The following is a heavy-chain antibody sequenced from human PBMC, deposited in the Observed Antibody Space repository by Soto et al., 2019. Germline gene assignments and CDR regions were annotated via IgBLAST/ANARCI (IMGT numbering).Heavy chain of an antibody. CDR1: GFKFSDSA. CDR3: AXXXXXGLNDY. Sequence: EVQLVESGGGVVQPGGSLRLSCAASGFKFSDSAMHWVRQASGKGLEWIARIRSKANSYLIAYDESVRGRFIISRDDSKNTAYLQMNDLKTEXTAXYXCAXXXXXGLNDYWGQGTLVTVS. CDR2: IRSKANSYLI. J-gene: IGHJ4*02. V-gene: IGHV3-73*02.